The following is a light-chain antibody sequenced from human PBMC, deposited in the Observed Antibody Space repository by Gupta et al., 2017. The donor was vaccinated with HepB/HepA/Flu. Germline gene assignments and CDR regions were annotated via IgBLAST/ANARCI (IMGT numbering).Light chain of an antibody. V-gene: IGKV3-15*01. CDR1: QRVNSN. CDR3: QQYNDCPPT. Sequence: TVMTQSPATLSVSPGERATLSCRASQRVNSNLAWYQQKPGQAPRLLIYDASTRATGIPARFSGRGSGTEFALTISSLQSEDFVVYYCQQYNDCPPTFGEGTKVEL. CDR2: DAS. J-gene: IGKJ4*02.